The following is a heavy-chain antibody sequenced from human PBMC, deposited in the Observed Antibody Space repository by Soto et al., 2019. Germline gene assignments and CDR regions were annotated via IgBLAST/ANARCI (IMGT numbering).Heavy chain of an antibody. V-gene: IGHV4-4*07. CDR2: IYTSGST. J-gene: IGHJ6*02. D-gene: IGHD2-15*01. CDR1: GGSISSYY. Sequence: SETLSLTCTVSGGSISSYYWSWIRQPAGKGLEWIGRIYTSGSTNYNPSLKSRVTMSVDTSKNQFSLKLSSVTAADTAAYYCAREGVVGPYYYYGMDVWGQGTTVTVSS. CDR3: AREGVVGPYYYYGMDV.